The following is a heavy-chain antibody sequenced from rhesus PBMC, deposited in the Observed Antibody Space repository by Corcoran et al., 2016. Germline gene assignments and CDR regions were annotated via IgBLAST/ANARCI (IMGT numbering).Heavy chain of an antibody. V-gene: IGHV3S5*01. CDR3: AKGDSSFFDY. D-gene: IGHD6-13*01. CDR2: ISNGGGST. J-gene: IGHJ4*01. CDR1: GFTFSSYG. Sequence: EVQLVESGGGLVQPGGSLRLACAASGFTFSSYGMSWVRQAPGKGLEWFSYISNGGGSTYYADSVKGRFTISRDNSKNTLSLQMNSLRAEDTAVYYCAKGDSSFFDYWGQGVLVTVSS.